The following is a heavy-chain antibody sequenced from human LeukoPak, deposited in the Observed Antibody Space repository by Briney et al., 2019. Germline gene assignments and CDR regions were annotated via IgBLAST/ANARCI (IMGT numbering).Heavy chain of an antibody. J-gene: IGHJ4*02. CDR3: ARDHRTAVILYYFDY. D-gene: IGHD4-17*01. V-gene: IGHV1-2*02. CDR2: INPNSGGT. CDR1: GYTITGYY. Sequence: APVKGSCKPSGYTITGYYIHGVRRAPGQGLEWMGWINPNSGGTNYAQKFQGRVTMTRDTSISTAYMELSRLTSDDTAVYYCARDHRTAVILYYFDYWGQGTLVTVSS.